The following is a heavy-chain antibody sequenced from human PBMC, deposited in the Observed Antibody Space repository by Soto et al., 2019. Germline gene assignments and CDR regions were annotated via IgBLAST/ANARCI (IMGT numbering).Heavy chain of an antibody. D-gene: IGHD6-13*01. J-gene: IGHJ3*02. Sequence: QVQLQESGPGLVKPSGTLSLTCAVSSGSISSSNWWSWVRQPPGKGLEWIGEIYHSGSTNYNPSLKSRVTISVDKSKNQFSLKLSSVTAADTAVYYCARRQQQLVRGCAFYIWGQGTMVTVSS. CDR2: IYHSGST. CDR1: SGSISSSNW. CDR3: ARRQQQLVRGCAFYI. V-gene: IGHV4-4*02.